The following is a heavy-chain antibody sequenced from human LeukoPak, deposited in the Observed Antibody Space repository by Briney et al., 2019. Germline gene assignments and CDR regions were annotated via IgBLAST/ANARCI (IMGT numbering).Heavy chain of an antibody. CDR3: ARQKAGSCFDP. CDR1: GGSISSDY. V-gene: IGHV4-4*09. J-gene: IGHJ5*02. Sequence: SETLSLTCTVSGGSISSDYWSWIRQPPGKGLEWIGYIYTSGSNHYIPSLKSRVTISGDTSKNQFSLKLSSVTAADTAVYYCARQKAGSCFDPWGQGTPVTVSS. D-gene: IGHD6-19*01. CDR2: IYTSGSN.